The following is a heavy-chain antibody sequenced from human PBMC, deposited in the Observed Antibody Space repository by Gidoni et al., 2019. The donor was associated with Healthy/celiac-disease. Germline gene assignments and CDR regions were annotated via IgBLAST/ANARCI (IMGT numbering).Heavy chain of an antibody. Sequence: QVQLVESGGGVVQPGRSLRLSCAASGFTFSSYGMHWVRQAPGKGLEWVAVIWYDGSNKYYADSVKGRFTISRDNSKNTLYLQMNSLRAEDTAVYYCARENSHYDFWSGYYLYGMDVWGQGTTVTVSS. D-gene: IGHD3-3*01. CDR3: ARENSHYDFWSGYYLYGMDV. V-gene: IGHV3-33*01. CDR1: GFTFSSYG. J-gene: IGHJ6*02. CDR2: IWYDGSNK.